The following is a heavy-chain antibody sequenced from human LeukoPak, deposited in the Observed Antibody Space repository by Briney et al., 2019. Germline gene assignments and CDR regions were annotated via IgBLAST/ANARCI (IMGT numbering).Heavy chain of an antibody. CDR2: IYTSGST. J-gene: IGHJ6*03. CDR3: ARGVGYCSSTSCPYYYYYYMDV. V-gene: IGHV4-4*07. D-gene: IGHD2-2*01. Sequence: PSETLSLTCTVSGGSISSYYWSWIRQPAGKGLEWIGRIYTSGSTNYNPSLKSRVTMSVDTSKNQFSLKLSSVTAADTAVYYCARGVGYCSSTSCPYYYYYYMDVWGKGTTVTVSS. CDR1: GGSISSYY.